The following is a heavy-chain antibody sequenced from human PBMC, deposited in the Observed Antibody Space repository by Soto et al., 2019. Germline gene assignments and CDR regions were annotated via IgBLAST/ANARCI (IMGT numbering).Heavy chain of an antibody. V-gene: IGHV1-46*01. Sequence: QVQLVQSGVEVKKPGASVKVSCKASGYTFTDYRMIWVRQAPGQGLEWMGIINPSGGSTDYAPNFQGRVTLTRASFTSPVYMELSNLRSEDTAVYYCARPAGRLANWFDPWGQGTLVTVSS. CDR1: GYTFTDYR. CDR2: INPSGGST. J-gene: IGHJ5*02. D-gene: IGHD6-6*01. CDR3: ARPAGRLANWFDP.